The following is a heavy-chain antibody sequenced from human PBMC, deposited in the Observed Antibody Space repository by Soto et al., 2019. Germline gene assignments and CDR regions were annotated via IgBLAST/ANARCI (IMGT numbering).Heavy chain of an antibody. CDR2: IRTKLNRYSS. V-gene: IGHV3-72*01. CDR3: ASSTTSCHGGVCSLDY. CDR1: GFSFSDRY. D-gene: IGHD2-2*01. Sequence: GGSLRLSCAASGFSFSDRYMDCVRQAPGKGLEWVGRIRTKLNRYSSDYAASVAGRFTISRDDSRNSLYLQMNSLRSEDTAVYYCASSTTSCHGGVCSLDYWGQGTMVTVSS. J-gene: IGHJ4*02.